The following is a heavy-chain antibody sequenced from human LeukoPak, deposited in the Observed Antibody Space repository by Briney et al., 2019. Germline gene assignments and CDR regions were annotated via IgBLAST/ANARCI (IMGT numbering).Heavy chain of an antibody. D-gene: IGHD5-18*01. J-gene: IGHJ4*02. V-gene: IGHV1-2*06. Sequence: GASVKVSCKASGYTFTGYYMHWVRQAPGQGLEWMGRINPNSGGTNYAQKFQGRVTMTRDTSISTAYMELSRLRSDDTAVYYCARGRPWTAMVPGGDYWAREPWSPSPQ. CDR1: GYTFTGYY. CDR2: INPNSGGT. CDR3: ARGRPWTAMVPGGDY.